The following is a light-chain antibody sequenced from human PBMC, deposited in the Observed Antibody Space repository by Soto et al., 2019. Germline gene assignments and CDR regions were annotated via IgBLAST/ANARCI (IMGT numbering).Light chain of an antibody. V-gene: IGKV1-5*01. Sequence: DIQMTQSPSTLPASVGDRVTITCRASQSISSWLAWYQQKPGKAPKLLIYDASSLESGVPSMFSGSGSGTEFTLTISSLQPDDFATYYCQQSGTFGQGTKVEIK. J-gene: IGKJ1*01. CDR2: DAS. CDR3: QQSGT. CDR1: QSISSW.